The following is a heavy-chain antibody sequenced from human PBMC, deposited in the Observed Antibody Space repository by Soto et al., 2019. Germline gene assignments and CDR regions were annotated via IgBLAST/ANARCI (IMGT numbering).Heavy chain of an antibody. V-gene: IGHV3-23*01. CDR2: INIVGGNT. J-gene: IGHJ4*02. CDR1: GFTFSNYA. Sequence: VQLLESGGDLVQPGGSLRLSCAASGFTFSNYAMSWVRQAPGKALEWVSSINIVGGNTNYADSVRGRFTMSRDDSKNTVFLQMNSLRAEDTAIYYCSKNYYFDSWGQGTLVNVSS. CDR3: SKNYYFDS.